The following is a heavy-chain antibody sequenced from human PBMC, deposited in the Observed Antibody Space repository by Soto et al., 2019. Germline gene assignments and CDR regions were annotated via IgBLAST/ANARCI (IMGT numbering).Heavy chain of an antibody. J-gene: IGHJ4*02. CDR3: ARAQTAMAD. CDR1: GGSFSGYY. Sequence: TLSLTCAVYGGSFSGYYWSWIRQPPGKGLEWIGEINHSGSTNYNPSLKSRVTISVDTSKNQFSLKLSSVTAADTAVCYCARAQTAMADWGQGTLVTVSS. D-gene: IGHD5-18*01. CDR2: INHSGST. V-gene: IGHV4-34*01.